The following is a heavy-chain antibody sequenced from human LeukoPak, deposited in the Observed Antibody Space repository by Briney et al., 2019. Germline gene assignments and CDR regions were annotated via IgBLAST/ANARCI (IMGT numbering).Heavy chain of an antibody. J-gene: IGHJ4*02. Sequence: PGGSLRLSCAASGFTFSYYDMHWVRQATGKGPEWVSTILSTGDTYYAGSVKGRYTISRENAKNSLYLQMNGLRAGDTAVYYCARATEGFDYWGQGTLVTVSS. CDR1: GFTFSYYD. V-gene: IGHV3-13*04. CDR2: ILSTGDT. CDR3: ARATEGFDY.